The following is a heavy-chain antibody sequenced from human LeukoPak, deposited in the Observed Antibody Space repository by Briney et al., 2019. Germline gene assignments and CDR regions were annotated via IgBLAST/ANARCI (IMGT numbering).Heavy chain of an antibody. J-gene: IGHJ1*01. D-gene: IGHD3-22*01. CDR3: ARAPSEIGGYYPEYFRH. CDR2: IKSDGST. CDR1: GFTFSSYW. V-gene: IGHV3-74*01. Sequence: GGSLRLSCAASGFTFSSYWMHWVRHAPGKGLVWVSRIKSDGSTRYADSVKGRFTISRDNPKNTVSLQMNSLRAEDTGVYYCARAPSEIGGYYPEYFRHWGQGTLVTVSP.